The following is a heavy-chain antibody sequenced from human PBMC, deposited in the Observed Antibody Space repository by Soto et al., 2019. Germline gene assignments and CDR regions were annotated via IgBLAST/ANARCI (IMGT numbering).Heavy chain of an antibody. CDR3: TTSPNPFYYYYGMDV. CDR2: IKSKTDGGTT. V-gene: IGHV3-15*07. CDR1: GFTFSNAW. D-gene: IGHD2-8*01. Sequence: EVQLVESGGGLVKPGGSLRLSCAASGFTFSNAWMNWVRQAPGKGLEWVGRIKSKTDGGTTDYAAPVKGRFTISRDDSKNTLYLQMNSLKTEDTAVYYCTTSPNPFYYYYGMDVWGQGTTVTVPS. J-gene: IGHJ6*02.